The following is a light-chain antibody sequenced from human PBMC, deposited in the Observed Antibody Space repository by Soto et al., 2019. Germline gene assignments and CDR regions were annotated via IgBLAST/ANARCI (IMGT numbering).Light chain of an antibody. J-gene: IGKJ5*01. CDR1: QSISSW. CDR3: QKYNSYSST. Sequence: DIQMTQSPSTLSASVGDRVTITCRASQSISSWLAWYQQKPGKAPKLLIYKASSLESGVPSRFSGSGSGTEFTLTISSLQPDDFATYYCQKYNSYSSTCGQGTRLEIK. CDR2: KAS. V-gene: IGKV1-5*03.